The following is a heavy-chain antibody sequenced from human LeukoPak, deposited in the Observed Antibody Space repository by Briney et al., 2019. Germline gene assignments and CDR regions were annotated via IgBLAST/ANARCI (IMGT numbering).Heavy chain of an antibody. D-gene: IGHD4-17*01. CDR2: ISYDGSNK. V-gene: IGHV3-30*04. CDR3: ASDRTTVTTRYYFDY. J-gene: IGHJ4*02. CDR1: GFTFSSYA. Sequence: GGSLRLSCAASGFTFSSYAMHWVRQAPGKGLEWVAVISYDGSNKYYAGSVKGRFTISRDNSKNTLFLQMNSLRAEDTAVYYCASDRTTVTTRYYFDYWGQGALVTVSS.